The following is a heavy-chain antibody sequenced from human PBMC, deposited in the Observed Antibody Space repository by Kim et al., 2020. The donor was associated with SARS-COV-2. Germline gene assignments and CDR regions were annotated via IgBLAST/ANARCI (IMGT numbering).Heavy chain of an antibody. CDR2: ISSSSSYI. CDR1: GFTFSSYS. J-gene: IGHJ6*02. CDR3: ARDRPKWESEGYYYYYGMDV. D-gene: IGHD1-26*01. Sequence: GGSLRLSCAASGFTFSSYSMNWVRQAPGKGLEWVSSISSSSSYIYYADSVKGRFTISRDNAKNSLYLQMNSLRAEDTAVYYCARDRPKWESEGYYYYYGMDVWGQGTTVTVSS. V-gene: IGHV3-21*01.